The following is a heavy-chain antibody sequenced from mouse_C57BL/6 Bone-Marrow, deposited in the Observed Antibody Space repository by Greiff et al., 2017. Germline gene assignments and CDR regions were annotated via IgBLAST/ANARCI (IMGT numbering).Heavy chain of an antibody. CDR3: ARSPYPGDY. J-gene: IGHJ2*01. CDR2: IYPRSGHT. Sequence: VMLVESVAELARPGASVQLSCKASGYTFTSSGISWVKQRTGQGLEWIGEIYPRSGHTYYNEKFKGKATLTADKSSSTAYMELRSLTSEDSAVYFCARSPYPGDYWGQGTTLTVSS. D-gene: IGHD2-10*01. V-gene: IGHV1-81*01. CDR1: GYTFTSSG.